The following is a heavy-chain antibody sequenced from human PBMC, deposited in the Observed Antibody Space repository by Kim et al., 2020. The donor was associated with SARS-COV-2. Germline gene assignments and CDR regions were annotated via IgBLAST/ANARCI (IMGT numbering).Heavy chain of an antibody. V-gene: IGHV4-39*01. CDR2: IYYSGST. J-gene: IGHJ4*02. D-gene: IGHD3-10*01. Sequence: SETLSLTCTVSGGSISSSSYYWGWIRQPPGKGLEWIGSIYYSGSTYYNPSLKSRVTISVDTSKNQFSLKLSSVTAADTAVYYCARHVGPTYYYGSGSYSRIIPYYFDYWGQGTLVTVSS. CDR3: ARHVGPTYYYGSGSYSRIIPYYFDY. CDR1: GGSISSSSYY.